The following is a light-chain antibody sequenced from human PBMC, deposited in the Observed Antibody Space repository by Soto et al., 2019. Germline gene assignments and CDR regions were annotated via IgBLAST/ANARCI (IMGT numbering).Light chain of an antibody. J-gene: IGLJ1*01. CDR3: ISYTSSSPYV. CDR2: DVS. V-gene: IGLV2-14*03. CDR1: SSDVGGYNY. Sequence: QSVLTLPASVSGSPGQSITISCTGTSSDVGGYNYVSWYQHHPGKAPKLIIFDVSNRPSGISNRFSGSKSGNTASLTISGLQAEDEADYYCISYTSSSPYVSGTGTKVTVL.